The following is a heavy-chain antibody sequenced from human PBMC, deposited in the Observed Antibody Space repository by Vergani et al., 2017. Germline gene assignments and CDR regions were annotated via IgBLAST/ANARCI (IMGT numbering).Heavy chain of an antibody. CDR2: IIPVLGKT. Sequence: QVQLVQSGAEVKKPGSSVKVSCKASGATFRSNTISWVRQVPGQGLEWMGRIIPVLGKTKYAQDFQGRLTITADTSTSTAYMELTSLRSQDTAVYYCARDPRGYGGDPEDYYYGMDVGGQGTTVTVSS. CDR3: ARDPRGYGGDPEDYYYGMDV. D-gene: IGHD2-21*02. CDR1: GATFRSNT. J-gene: IGHJ6*02. V-gene: IGHV1-69*08.